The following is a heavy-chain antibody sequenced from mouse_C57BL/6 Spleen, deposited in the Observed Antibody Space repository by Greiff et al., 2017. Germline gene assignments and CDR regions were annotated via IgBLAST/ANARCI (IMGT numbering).Heavy chain of an antibody. D-gene: IGHD1-1*01. CDR3: ARVPYYYGSCLDY. J-gene: IGHJ2*01. CDR2: IDPSDSET. Sequence: QVQLQQPGAELVRPGSSVKLSCKASGYTFTSYWMHWVKQRPIQGLEWIGNIDPSDSETQYNQKFKDKATLTVDKSSSTAYMQLSILSSEDSAVYYCARVPYYYGSCLDYWGPGTTLTVSA. CDR1: GYTFTSYW. V-gene: IGHV1-52*01.